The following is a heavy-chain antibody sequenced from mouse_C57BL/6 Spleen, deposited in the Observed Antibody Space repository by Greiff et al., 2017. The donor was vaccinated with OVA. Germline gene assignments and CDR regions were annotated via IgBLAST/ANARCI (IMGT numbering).Heavy chain of an antibody. D-gene: IGHD2-3*01. CDR3: ARRGDGYSLDY. CDR2: IDPSDSYT. J-gene: IGHJ2*01. Sequence: VQLQQPGAELVMPGASVKLSCKASGYTFTSYWMHWVKQRPGQGLEWIGEIDPSDSYTNYNQKFKGKSTLTVDKSSSTAYMQLSSLTSEDSAVYYCARRGDGYSLDYWGQGTTLTVSS. CDR1: GYTFTSYW. V-gene: IGHV1-69*01.